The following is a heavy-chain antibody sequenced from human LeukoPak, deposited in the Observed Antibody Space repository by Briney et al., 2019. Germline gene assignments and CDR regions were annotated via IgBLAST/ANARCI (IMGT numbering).Heavy chain of an antibody. Sequence: SETLSLTCAVSGGSISSSNWWSWVRQPPGKGLEWIGEIYHSGSTNYNPSLKSRVTISVDKSKNQFSLKLSSVTAADTAVYYCARVAISAARRWVYYFDYWGQGTLVTVSS. CDR1: GGSISSSNW. CDR2: IYHSGST. V-gene: IGHV4-4*02. J-gene: IGHJ4*02. D-gene: IGHD6-6*01. CDR3: ARVAISAARRWVYYFDY.